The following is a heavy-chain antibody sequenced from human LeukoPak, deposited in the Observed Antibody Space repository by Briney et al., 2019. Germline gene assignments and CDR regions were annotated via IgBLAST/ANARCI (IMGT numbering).Heavy chain of an antibody. Sequence: GGSLRLSCAASGFTFSSYAMHWVRQAPGKGLEWVAVISYDGSNKYYADSAKGRFTISRDNSKNTLYLQMNSLRAEDTAVYYCARASYQFNYFDYWGQGTLVTVSS. CDR3: ARASYQFNYFDY. CDR1: GFTFSSYA. J-gene: IGHJ4*02. V-gene: IGHV3-30-3*01. CDR2: ISYDGSNK. D-gene: IGHD2-2*01.